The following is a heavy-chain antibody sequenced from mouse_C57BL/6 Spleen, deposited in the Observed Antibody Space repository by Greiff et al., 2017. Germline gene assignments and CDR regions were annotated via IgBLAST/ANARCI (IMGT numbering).Heavy chain of an antibody. CDR1: GYTFTSYG. D-gene: IGHD3-1*01. Sequence: VQGVESGAELARPGASVKLSCKASGYTFTSYGISWVKQRTGQGLEWIGEIYPRSGNTYYNEKFKGKATLTADKSSSKAYMELRRLTSEDSAVYFCARSGGAWFAYWGQGTLVTVSA. J-gene: IGHJ3*01. CDR2: IYPRSGNT. V-gene: IGHV1-81*01. CDR3: ARSGGAWFAY.